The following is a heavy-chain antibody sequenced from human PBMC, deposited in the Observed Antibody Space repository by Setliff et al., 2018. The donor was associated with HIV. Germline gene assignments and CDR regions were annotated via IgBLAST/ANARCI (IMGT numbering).Heavy chain of an antibody. V-gene: IGHV3-66*01. J-gene: IGHJ6*03. CDR1: GITVSGIY. Sequence: PGGSLRLSCVASGITVSGIYMTWVRQAPGKGLEWVSVIIGGTTTYYADSVKGRFTISRDNSKNTLYLQMNSLRAEDTAVYYCATYGYSSGWSWTNYYMDVWGKGTTVTVSS. D-gene: IGHD6-19*01. CDR3: ATYGYSSGWSWTNYYMDV. CDR2: IIGGTTT.